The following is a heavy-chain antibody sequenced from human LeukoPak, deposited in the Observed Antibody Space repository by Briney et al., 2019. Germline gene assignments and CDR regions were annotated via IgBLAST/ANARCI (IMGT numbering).Heavy chain of an antibody. CDR1: GGSISSYY. CDR3: ARGYATLEFDY. D-gene: IGHD5-12*01. V-gene: IGHV4-59*01. CDR2: IYYSGST. Sequence: SETLSLTCTVSGGSISSYYWSWIRQPPGKGLEWIGYIYYSGSTNYNPSLKSRVTISVDTSKNQFSLKLSSVTAADTAVYYCARGYATLEFDYWGQGTLVTVSS. J-gene: IGHJ4*02.